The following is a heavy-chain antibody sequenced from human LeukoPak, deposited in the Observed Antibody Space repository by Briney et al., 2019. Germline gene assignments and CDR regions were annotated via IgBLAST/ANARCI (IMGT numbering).Heavy chain of an antibody. CDR1: GLTFSNYW. D-gene: IGHD1-26*01. Sequence: GGSLRLSCAASGLTFSNYWMTWVRQAPGKGLEWVANIKEDGSEKYHVDSARGRFTISRDNAKNSLFLQMNSLRAEDTAVYYCARLHSGRYYGDAFDIWGQGTMVTVSS. J-gene: IGHJ3*02. CDR3: ARLHSGRYYGDAFDI. V-gene: IGHV3-7*03. CDR2: IKEDGSEK.